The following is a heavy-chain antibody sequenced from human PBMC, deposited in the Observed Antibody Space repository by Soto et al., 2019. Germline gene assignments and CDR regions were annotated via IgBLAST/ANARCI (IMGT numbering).Heavy chain of an antibody. V-gene: IGHV3-30*03. CDR2: ISYDGSNK. CDR3: ATQERYYDFWSGYNY. Sequence: QPGGSLRLSCAASGFTFSSYGMHWVRQAPGKGLEWVAVISYDGSNKYYADSVKGRFTISRDNSKNTLYLQMNSLRAEDTAVYYCATQERYYDFWSGYNYWGQGTLVTVSS. CDR1: GFTFSSYG. J-gene: IGHJ4*02. D-gene: IGHD3-3*01.